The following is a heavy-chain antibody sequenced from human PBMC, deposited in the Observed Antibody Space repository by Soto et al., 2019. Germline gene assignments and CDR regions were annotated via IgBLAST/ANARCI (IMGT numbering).Heavy chain of an antibody. CDR1: GFTFSSYG. CDR2: ISYDGSNK. Sequence: QVQLVESGGGVVQPGRSLRLSCAASGFTFSSYGMHWVRQAPGKGLEWVAVISYDGSNKYYADSVKGRFTISRDNSKNTLYLEMISLRAEDPAVYYCAKSVGVWFGEFFYRNDYYDYGMDVWGQGTTVTVSS. D-gene: IGHD3-10*01. J-gene: IGHJ6*02. CDR3: AKSVGVWFGEFFYRNDYYDYGMDV. V-gene: IGHV3-30*18.